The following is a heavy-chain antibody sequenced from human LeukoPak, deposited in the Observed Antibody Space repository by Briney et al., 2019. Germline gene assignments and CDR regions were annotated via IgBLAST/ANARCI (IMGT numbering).Heavy chain of an antibody. CDR2: IYSGGST. CDR1: GFTVSSNY. V-gene: IGHV3-53*04. CDR3: AREGPLSYFDY. J-gene: IGHJ4*02. D-gene: IGHD3-16*01. Sequence: GGSLRLSCAASGFTVSSNYMSWVRQAPGKGLEWVSVIYSGGSTYYADSVKGRFTIPRHNSKNTLYLQMNSLRAEDTAVYYCAREGPLSYFDYWGQGTLVTVSS.